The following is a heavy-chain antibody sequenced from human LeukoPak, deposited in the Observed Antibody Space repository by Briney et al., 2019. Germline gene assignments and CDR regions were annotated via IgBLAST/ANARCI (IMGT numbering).Heavy chain of an antibody. CDR3: ARDYYDSSGYYNY. CDR2: IIPIFGTA. J-gene: IGHJ4*02. CDR1: GGTFSSYA. Sequence: GASVKVSYKASGGTFSSYAISWVRQAPGQGLEWMGGIIPIFGTANYAQKFQGRVTITTDESTSTAYMELSSLRSEDTAVYYCARDYYDSSGYYNYWGQGTLVTVSS. V-gene: IGHV1-69*05. D-gene: IGHD3-22*01.